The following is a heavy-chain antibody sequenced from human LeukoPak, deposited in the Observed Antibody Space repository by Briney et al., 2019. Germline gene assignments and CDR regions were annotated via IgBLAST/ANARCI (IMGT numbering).Heavy chain of an antibody. J-gene: IGHJ3*02. V-gene: IGHV3-74*01. CDR2: INSDGSST. CDR3: ARDRGNWNWAFDI. CDR1: GFTFSSYW. Sequence: PGGSLRLSCAASGFTFSSYWMHWVRQAPGKGLVWVSRINSDGSSTSYADSVKGRFTISRDNAKNTLYLQLNSLRAEDTAVYYCARDRGNWNWAFDIWGQGTMVTVSS. D-gene: IGHD1-7*01.